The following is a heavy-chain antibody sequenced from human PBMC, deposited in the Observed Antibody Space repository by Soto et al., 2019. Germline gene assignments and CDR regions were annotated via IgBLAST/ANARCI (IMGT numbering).Heavy chain of an antibody. D-gene: IGHD6-13*01. CDR3: ARDQGSHPGD. CDR2: IHHSGST. J-gene: IGHJ4*02. V-gene: IGHV4-4*02. Sequence: QVQLQESGPGLVRPSGTVSLTCAVSGVSISSDNWWSWVRQPPGKALEWIGEIHHSGSTNYNPSLKTRVTMSVVPSKDLFSLTLSSVTAADTAFYYCARDQGSHPGDWGQGTLVSGSS. CDR1: GVSISSDNW.